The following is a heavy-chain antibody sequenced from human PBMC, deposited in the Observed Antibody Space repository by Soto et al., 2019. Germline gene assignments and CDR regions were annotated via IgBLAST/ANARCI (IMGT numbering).Heavy chain of an antibody. CDR1: GGSISSSSW. D-gene: IGHD1-7*01. CDR3: TTSHAGELNN. CDR2: IFESGAT. Sequence: SEALSLTCAVSGGSISSSSWLTWFLQSPCKGLEWIGEIFESGATNYNPSLKSRLTMSVDKSKNQFSLNLSSLTAADTAVYFCTTSHAGELNNWGQGTLVTVSS. V-gene: IGHV4-4*02. J-gene: IGHJ4*02.